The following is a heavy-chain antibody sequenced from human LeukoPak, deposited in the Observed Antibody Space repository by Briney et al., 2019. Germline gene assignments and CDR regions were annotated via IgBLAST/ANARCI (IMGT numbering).Heavy chain of an antibody. J-gene: IGHJ3*02. D-gene: IGHD3-10*01. CDR1: GYTFTSYA. CDR2: INAGNGNT. CDR3: ATPSGPFGEGGYDAFDI. V-gene: IGHV1-3*01. Sequence: ASVKVSCRASGYTFTSYAMHWVRQAPGQRLEWMGWINAGNGNTKYSQKFQGRVTITRDTSASTAYMELSSLRSEDTAVYYCATPSGPFGEGGYDAFDIWGQGTMVTVSS.